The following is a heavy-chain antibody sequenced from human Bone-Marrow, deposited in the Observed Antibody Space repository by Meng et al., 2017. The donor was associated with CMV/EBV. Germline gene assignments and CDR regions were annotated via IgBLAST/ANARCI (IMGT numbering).Heavy chain of an antibody. CDR2: INWNGGST. J-gene: IGHJ3*02. D-gene: IGHD3-3*01. CDR1: GFTFDDYG. V-gene: IGHV3-20*04. CDR3: ARDDTQYYDFWCDAFDI. Sequence: GGSLRLSCAASGFTFDDYGMSWVRQAPGKGLEWVSGINWNGGSTGYADSVKGRFTISRDNAKNSLYLQMNSLRAEDTALYYCARDDTQYYDFWCDAFDIWGQGTMVTVSS.